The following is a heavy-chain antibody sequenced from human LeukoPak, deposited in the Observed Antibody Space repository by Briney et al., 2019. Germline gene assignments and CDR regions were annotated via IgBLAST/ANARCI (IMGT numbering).Heavy chain of an antibody. D-gene: IGHD6-19*01. J-gene: IGHJ1*01. CDR2: ISGSGGST. CDR1: GFTFSSYA. Sequence: PGGSLRLSCAASGFTFSSYAMSWVRQAPGKGPEWVSVISGSGGSTYYADSVKGRFTISRDNSKNTLYLQMNSLRAEDTAVYYCAKVLPVAGTFRAEYFQHWGQGTLVTVSS. V-gene: IGHV3-23*01. CDR3: AKVLPVAGTFRAEYFQH.